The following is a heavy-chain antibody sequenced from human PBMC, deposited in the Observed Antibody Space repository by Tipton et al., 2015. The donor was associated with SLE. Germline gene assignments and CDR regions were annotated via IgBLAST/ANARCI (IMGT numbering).Heavy chain of an antibody. J-gene: IGHJ3*02. V-gene: IGHV3-53*01. CDR2: IYSGGST. CDR3: ARTRQYDSSGYKTADAFDI. D-gene: IGHD3-22*01. CDR1: GFTVSSNY. Sequence: SLRLSCAASGFTVSSNYMSWVRQAPGKGLEWVSVIYSGGSTYYADSVKGRFTISRDNSKNTLYLQMNSLRAEDTAVYYCARTRQYDSSGYKTADAFDIWGQGTMVTVSS.